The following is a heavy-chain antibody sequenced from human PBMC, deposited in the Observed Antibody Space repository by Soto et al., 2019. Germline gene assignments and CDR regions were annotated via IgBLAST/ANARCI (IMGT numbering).Heavy chain of an antibody. CDR1: GGSISSGGYS. V-gene: IGHV4-30-2*02. J-gene: IGHJ4*02. D-gene: IGHD5-12*01. CDR2: IYHSGRT. CDR3: AAGGGLPRYY. Sequence: QLQLQESGSGLVKPSQTLSLACAVSGGSISSGGYSWSWIRQPPGKGLEWIGYIYHSGRTYYNPSLKSRVTISVDRSKNQFSLKLSSVTAADPAVYYCAAGGGLPRYYWGQGTLVTVSS.